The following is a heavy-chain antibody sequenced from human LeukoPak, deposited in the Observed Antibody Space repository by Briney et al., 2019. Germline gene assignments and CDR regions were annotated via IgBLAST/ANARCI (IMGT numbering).Heavy chain of an antibody. Sequence: GGSLRLSCAASGFTFDDYAMSWVRQAPGKGLEWVSAISGSGGSTYYADSVKGRFTISRDNSKNTLYLQMNSLRAEDTAVYYCAKGLGGYDPYYFDYWGQGTLVTVSS. J-gene: IGHJ4*02. CDR3: AKGLGGYDPYYFDY. D-gene: IGHD5-12*01. V-gene: IGHV3-23*01. CDR2: ISGSGGST. CDR1: GFTFDDYA.